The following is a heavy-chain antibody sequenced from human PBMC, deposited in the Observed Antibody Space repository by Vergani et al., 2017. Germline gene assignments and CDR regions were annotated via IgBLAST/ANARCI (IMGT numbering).Heavy chain of an antibody. CDR3: ARGGVGDTMVREITYYYYYMDV. D-gene: IGHD3-10*01. V-gene: IGHV4-59*01. CDR1: GDSISSYY. J-gene: IGHJ6*03. CDR2: IYYSGST. Sequence: QVQLQESGPGLVKPSETLSLTCTVSGDSISSYYWSWIRQPPGKGLEWIGYIYYSGSTNYNPSLKSRVPISVDTSKNQFSLKLSSVTAADTAVYFCARGGVGDTMVREITYYYYYMDVWGKGTTVTVSS.